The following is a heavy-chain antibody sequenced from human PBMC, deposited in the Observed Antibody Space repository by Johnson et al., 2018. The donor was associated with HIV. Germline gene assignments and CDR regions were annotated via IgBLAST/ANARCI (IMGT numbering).Heavy chain of an antibody. V-gene: IGHV3-30*04. Sequence: QVQLVESGGGVVQPGRSLRLSCAASGFTFSSYAMHWVRQAPGKGLAWVAVISYDGSNKYYADSVKGRFTISRDNSKNTLYLQMNSLRAEDTAVYYCARAHDAFDIWGQGTMVTVSS. CDR2: ISYDGSNK. CDR3: ARAHDAFDI. J-gene: IGHJ3*02. CDR1: GFTFSSYA.